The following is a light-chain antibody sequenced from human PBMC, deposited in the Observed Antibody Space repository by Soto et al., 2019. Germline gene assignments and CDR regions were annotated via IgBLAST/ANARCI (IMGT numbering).Light chain of an antibody. Sequence: QSVLPQPPSASGTPGQRGPISCSGSSSNIGSNTVNWYQQLPGTAPKLLMYSNNQRPSGVPDRFSGSKSGTSASLAISGLQSEDEADYYCAAWDDSLNGFYVFGTGTKVTVL. V-gene: IGLV1-44*01. CDR1: SSNIGSNT. CDR2: SNN. CDR3: AAWDDSLNGFYV. J-gene: IGLJ1*01.